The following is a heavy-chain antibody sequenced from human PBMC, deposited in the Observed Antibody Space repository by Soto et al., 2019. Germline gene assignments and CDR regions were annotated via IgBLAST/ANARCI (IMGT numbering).Heavy chain of an antibody. CDR3: ASLGYGGYYDSSGYSGAFDI. CDR2: IDPSDSYT. D-gene: IGHD3-22*01. CDR1: GYSFTSYW. J-gene: IGHJ3*02. V-gene: IGHV5-10-1*01. Sequence: GESLKISCKGSGYSFTSYWISWVRQMPGKGLEWMGRIDPSDSYTNYSPSFQGHVTISADKSISTAYLQWSSLKASDTAMYYCASLGYGGYYDSSGYSGAFDIWGQGTMVTVSS.